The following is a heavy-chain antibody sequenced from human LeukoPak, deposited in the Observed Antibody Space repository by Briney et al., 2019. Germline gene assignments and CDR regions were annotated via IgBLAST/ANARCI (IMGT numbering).Heavy chain of an antibody. J-gene: IGHJ4*02. CDR1: GFNFASNW. CDR2: INSGGSGT. V-gene: IGHV3-74*01. D-gene: IGHD3-22*01. CDR3: ARGSTYYDSSGQVPFDY. Sequence: GGSLRLSCAASGFNFASNWMHWVRQTPGKGLVWVSRINSGGSGTSYADSVEGRFTISRDNAKNTLYLQMNSLRAEDTAVYYCARGSTYYDSSGQVPFDYWGQGTLVTVSS.